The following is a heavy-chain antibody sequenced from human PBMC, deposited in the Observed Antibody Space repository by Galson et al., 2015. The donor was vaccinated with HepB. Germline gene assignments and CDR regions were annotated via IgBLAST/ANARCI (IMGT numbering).Heavy chain of an antibody. CDR1: GASISSDSW. Sequence: ETLSLTCAVSGASISSDSWWSWVRQPPGQGLEWIGELYHSGGTNYRPSLKSRVTISVDKSKNPFSLKLTFVTAADTAVYYCARAKEGRGYFDYWGQGTLVTVSS. CDR2: LYHSGGT. V-gene: IGHV4-4*02. CDR3: ARAKEGRGYFDY. J-gene: IGHJ4*02. D-gene: IGHD3-10*01.